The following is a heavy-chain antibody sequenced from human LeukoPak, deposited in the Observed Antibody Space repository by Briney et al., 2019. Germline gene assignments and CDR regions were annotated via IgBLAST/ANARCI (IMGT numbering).Heavy chain of an antibody. CDR2: ISGYNGHT. V-gene: IGHV1-18*01. D-gene: IGHD1-26*01. CDR1: GYTLIYYG. Sequence: GASVKVSCKLSGYTLIYYGVSWVRQAPGQGLEWMGWISGYNGHTEYAQKFQGRATLTTDTSTSTAYMELTRLSSGDTAIYFCARDREGGSHPLDHWGQGTLVTVSS. CDR3: ARDREGGSHPLDH. J-gene: IGHJ4*02.